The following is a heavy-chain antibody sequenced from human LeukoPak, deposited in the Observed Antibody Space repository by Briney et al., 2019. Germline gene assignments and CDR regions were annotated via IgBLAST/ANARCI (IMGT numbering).Heavy chain of an antibody. D-gene: IGHD3-22*01. J-gene: IGHJ5*02. CDR1: GYTFTSYG. Sequence: ASVKVSCKASGYTFTSYGISWVRQAPGQGLEWMGWISAYNGKTNYAQKLQGRVTMTTDTSTSTAYMELRSLRSDDTAVYYCARIKGHDSGYRNEGNWFDPWGQGTLVTVSS. CDR2: ISAYNGKT. V-gene: IGHV1-18*01. CDR3: ARIKGHDSGYRNEGNWFDP.